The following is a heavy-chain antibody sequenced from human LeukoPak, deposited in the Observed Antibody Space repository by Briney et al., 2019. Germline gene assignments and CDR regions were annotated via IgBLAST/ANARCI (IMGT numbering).Heavy chain of an antibody. CDR3: AVLSFWSGYPNFDY. D-gene: IGHD3-3*01. J-gene: IGHJ4*02. CDR1: GGSISSYY. V-gene: IGHV4-4*07. Sequence: SETLSLTCTVSGGSISSYYWSWIRQPAGKGLEWIGRIYTSGSTNYNPSLKSRVTMSVDTSKNQFSLKLSSVTAADTAVYYCAVLSFWSGYPNFDYWGQGTLVTVSS. CDR2: IYTSGST.